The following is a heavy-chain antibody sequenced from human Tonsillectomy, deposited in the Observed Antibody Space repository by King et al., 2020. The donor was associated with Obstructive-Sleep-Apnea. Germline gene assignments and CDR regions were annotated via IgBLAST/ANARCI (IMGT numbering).Heavy chain of an antibody. V-gene: IGHV3-74*02. CDR3: ATREYFDY. J-gene: IGHJ4*02. CDR1: GFTFSGHW. Sequence: VQLVESGGGLVQPGGSLRLSCAVSGFTFSGHWMHWVRQAPGKGLVWVSRIKNDGSTTSYTDSVKGRFTISRDNAKNTLYLQMNSLRPGDTAMYYCATREYFDYWGQGTLVTVSS. D-gene: IGHD1-26*01. CDR2: IKNDGSTT.